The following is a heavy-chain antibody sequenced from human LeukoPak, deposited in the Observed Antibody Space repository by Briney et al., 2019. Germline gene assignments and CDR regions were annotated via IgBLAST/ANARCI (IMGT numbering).Heavy chain of an antibody. CDR1: GGTFSSYA. CDR3: AREQVDCSSTSCYGNDAFDI. D-gene: IGHD2-2*01. J-gene: IGHJ3*02. CDR2: IIPILGIA. V-gene: IGHV1-69*04. Sequence: SVKVSCKASGGTFSSYAISWVRQAPGQGLEWMGRIIPILGIANYAQKFQGRVTITADKSTSTAYMEPSSLRSEDTAVYYCAREQVDCSSTSCYGNDAFDIWGQGTMVTVSS.